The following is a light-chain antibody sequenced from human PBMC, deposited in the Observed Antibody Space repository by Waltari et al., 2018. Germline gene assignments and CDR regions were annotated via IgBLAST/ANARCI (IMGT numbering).Light chain of an antibody. Sequence: QSVLTQPPSVSGAPGPRVTIPCTGSSSNIGAGYDGHWHQQLPGTAPRLLLFGNNNRPSGVPDRFSGSKSGTSAFLAITGLQAEDEGDYYCQSHDGSVSGPMFGGGTKLTVL. CDR3: QSHDGSVSGPM. J-gene: IGLJ3*02. CDR1: SSNIGAGYD. V-gene: IGLV1-40*01. CDR2: GNN.